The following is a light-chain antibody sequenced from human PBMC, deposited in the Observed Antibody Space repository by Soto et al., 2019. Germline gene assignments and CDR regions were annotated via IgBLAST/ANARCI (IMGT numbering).Light chain of an antibody. V-gene: IGLV2-8*01. CDR1: SSDVGGYNY. CDR2: EVS. Sequence: QSVLTQPPSASGSPGQSVTISCTGTSSDVGGYNYVSWYQQHPGKAPKLMIYEVSKRPSGVPDRVSGSKSGNTASLTVSGLHADEEADYYCSLYTGSSTPYAFGCGTTVTVL. J-gene: IGLJ1*01. CDR3: SLYTGSSTPYA.